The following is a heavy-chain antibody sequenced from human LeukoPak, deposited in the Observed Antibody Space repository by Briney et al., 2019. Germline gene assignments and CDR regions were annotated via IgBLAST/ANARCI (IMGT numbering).Heavy chain of an antibody. CDR2: IYYSGST. V-gene: IGHV4-59*08. CDR3: ARHSYYDSSPDY. J-gene: IGHJ4*02. Sequence: SETLSLTCTVSGGSISSYYWSWIRQPPGKGLEWIGYIYYSGSTNYNPSLKSRVTISVDTSKNQFSLKLSSVTAADTAVYYCARHSYYDSSPDYWGQGTLVTVSS. D-gene: IGHD3-22*01. CDR1: GGSISSYY.